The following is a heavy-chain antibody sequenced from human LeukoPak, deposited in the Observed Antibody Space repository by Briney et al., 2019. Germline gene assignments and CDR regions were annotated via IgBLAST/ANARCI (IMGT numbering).Heavy chain of an antibody. CDR1: GFTFSSYG. Sequence: GGSLRLSCAASGFTFSSYGMHWVRQAPGKGLEWVTFIRYDGSKKYYADSVKGRFTISRDNSKNTLYLQMNSLRAEDTAVYYCAREEDGYNFRGGHAFDIWGQGTMVTVSS. D-gene: IGHD5-24*01. J-gene: IGHJ3*02. V-gene: IGHV3-30*02. CDR2: IRYDGSKK. CDR3: AREEDGYNFRGGHAFDI.